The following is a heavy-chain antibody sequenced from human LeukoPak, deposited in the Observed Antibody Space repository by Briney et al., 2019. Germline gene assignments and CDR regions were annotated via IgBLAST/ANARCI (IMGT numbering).Heavy chain of an antibody. CDR1: GYTFTSYG. D-gene: IGHD2-8*01. CDR2: ISAYNGNT. V-gene: IGHV1-18*01. J-gene: IGHJ4*02. CDR3: ARDLPEGYCTNGVCYQASFDY. Sequence: GASVNVSFKASGYTFTSYGISWVRQAPGQGLEWMGWISAYNGNTNYAQKLQGRVTMTTDTSTSTASMELRSMRSEDTAVYYCARDLPEGYCTNGVCYQASFDYWGQGTLVTVSS.